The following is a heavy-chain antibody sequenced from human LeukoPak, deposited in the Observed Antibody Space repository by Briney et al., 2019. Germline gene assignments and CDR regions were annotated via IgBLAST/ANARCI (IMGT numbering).Heavy chain of an antibody. D-gene: IGHD6-13*01. CDR2: IKQDGSEK. CDR1: GFTFSSYW. CDR3: ARDSRIAAATNNWFDP. V-gene: IGHV3-7*03. J-gene: IGHJ5*02. Sequence: TGGSLRLSCAASGFTFSSYWMNWVRQAPGKGLEWVANIKQDGSEKYYVDSVKGRFTISRDNAKNSLYLQMNSLRAEDTAVYYCARDSRIAAATNNWFDPWGQGTLVIVSS.